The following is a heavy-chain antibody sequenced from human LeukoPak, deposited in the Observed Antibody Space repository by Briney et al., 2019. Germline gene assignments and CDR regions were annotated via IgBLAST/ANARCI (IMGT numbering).Heavy chain of an antibody. CDR1: GYTFTSYD. CDR2: MNPNSGNT. Sequence: ATVKVSCKASGYTFTSYDINWVRQATGQGLEWMGWMNPNSGNTGYAQKFQGRVTMTRNTSTSTAYMELSSLRSEDTAVYYCARGAGLLRKAKIDYWGQGTLVTVSS. J-gene: IGHJ4*02. CDR3: ARGAGLLRKAKIDY. V-gene: IGHV1-8*01. D-gene: IGHD3-22*01.